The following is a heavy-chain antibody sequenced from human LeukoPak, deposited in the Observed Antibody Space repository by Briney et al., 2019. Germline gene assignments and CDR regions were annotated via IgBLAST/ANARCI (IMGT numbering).Heavy chain of an antibody. CDR2: INPNSGDT. D-gene: IGHD5-12*01. V-gene: IGHV1-2*02. CDR3: ARFGVATIDPYYYGMDV. J-gene: IGHJ6*02. CDR1: GYTFTSYA. Sequence: ASVKVSCKASGYTFTSYAMNWVRQAPGQGLEWMGWINPNSGDTNFAQKFQDRVTMTRDTSINTAYMELSRLRSDDTAVYYCARFGVATIDPYYYGMDVWGQGTTVTVSS.